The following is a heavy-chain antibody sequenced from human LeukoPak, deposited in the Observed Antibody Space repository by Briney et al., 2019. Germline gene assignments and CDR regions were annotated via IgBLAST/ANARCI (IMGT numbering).Heavy chain of an antibody. V-gene: IGHV4-31*03. Sequence: SETLSLTCTVSGGSISSGGYYWSWIRQHPGKGLEWIGYIYYSGSTYYNPSLKSRVTISVDTSKNQFSLKLSSVTAADTAVYYCARVTRRGYCSGGSCYSEYYFDYWGQGTLITVSS. CDR3: ARVTRRGYCSGGSCYSEYYFDY. CDR2: IYYSGST. CDR1: GGSISSGGYY. J-gene: IGHJ4*02. D-gene: IGHD2-15*01.